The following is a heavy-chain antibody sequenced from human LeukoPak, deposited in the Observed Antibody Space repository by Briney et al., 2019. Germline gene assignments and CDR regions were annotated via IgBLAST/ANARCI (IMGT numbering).Heavy chain of an antibody. D-gene: IGHD3-22*01. CDR2: ISYDGSNK. CDR1: GFTFSSYG. Sequence: PGGSLRLSCAASGFTFSSYGMHWVRQAPGKGLEWVAVISYDGSNKYYADSVKGRFTISRDNSKNTLYLQMNSLRAEDTAVYYCAKLPDYYDSSGHLDYWGQGTLVTVSS. V-gene: IGHV3-30*18. CDR3: AKLPDYYDSSGHLDY. J-gene: IGHJ4*02.